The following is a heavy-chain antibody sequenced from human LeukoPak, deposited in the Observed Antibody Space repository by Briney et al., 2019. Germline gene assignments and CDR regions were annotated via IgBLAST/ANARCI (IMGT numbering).Heavy chain of an antibody. CDR3: ARAGLYSGSYYTQNWFDP. V-gene: IGHV1-69*05. J-gene: IGHJ5*02. CDR2: IIPIFGTA. Sequence: ASVKVSCKASGGTFSSYAISWVRQAPGQGLEWMGGIIPIFGTANCAQKFQGRVTITTDESTSTAYMELSSLRSEDTAVYYCARAGLYSGSYYTQNWFDPWGQGTLVTVSS. D-gene: IGHD1-26*01. CDR1: GGTFSSYA.